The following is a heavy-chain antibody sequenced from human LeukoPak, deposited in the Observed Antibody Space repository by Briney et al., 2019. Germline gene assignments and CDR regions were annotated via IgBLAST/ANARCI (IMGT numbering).Heavy chain of an antibody. CDR2: IYSGGRT. CDR1: GFTVSNNY. CDR3: ARDREVSLVY. J-gene: IGHJ4*02. D-gene: IGHD1-26*01. Sequence: GGSLRLSCTASGFTVSNNYMNWVRQAPGKGLEWVSVIYSGGRTYYADSVKGRFTISRDNSKNTLYLQMNSLRAEDTAVYYCARDREVSLVYWGQGTLVTVSS. V-gene: IGHV3-53*01.